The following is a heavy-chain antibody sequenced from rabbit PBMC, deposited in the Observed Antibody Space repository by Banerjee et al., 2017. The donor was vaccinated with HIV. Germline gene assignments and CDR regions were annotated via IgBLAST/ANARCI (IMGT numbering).Heavy chain of an antibody. Sequence: QEQLKESGGGLVQPGGSLKLSCKAYGFDFSSSYNMCWVRQAPGKGLEWIGCINTGSGSTWYASWVNGRFTISRSTSLNTVDLQMTSLTAADTATYFCARAVATMTMVRTRLDLWGPGTLV. CDR2: INTGSGST. CDR1: GFDFSSSYN. D-gene: IGHD2-1*01. J-gene: IGHJ3*01. V-gene: IGHV1S43*01. CDR3: ARAVATMTMVRTRLDL.